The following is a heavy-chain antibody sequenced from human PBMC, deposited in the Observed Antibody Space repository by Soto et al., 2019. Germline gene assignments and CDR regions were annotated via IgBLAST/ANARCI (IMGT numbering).Heavy chain of an antibody. CDR1: GFRFDDHA. J-gene: IGHJ6*02. CDR3: AKDIVQQVALGYGLDV. D-gene: IGHD3-16*01. CDR2: ISWNSGKI. Sequence: VQLVESGGGLVQPGRSLRLTCEASGFRFDDHAMHWVRQAPGKGLEWVSGISWNSGKIDYPDSVKGRFTVSRDNAKKSMYLQINSLRGEDTAVYFCAKDIVQQVALGYGLDVWGQGTTVTVSS. V-gene: IGHV3-9*01.